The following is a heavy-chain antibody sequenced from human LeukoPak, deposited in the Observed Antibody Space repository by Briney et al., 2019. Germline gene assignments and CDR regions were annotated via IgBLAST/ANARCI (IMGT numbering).Heavy chain of an antibody. V-gene: IGHV4-59*08. CDR3: ARHIGGGIEDMDV. CDR1: GSSIGTYY. CDR2: IYVTGT. J-gene: IGHJ6*03. D-gene: IGHD3-16*02. Sequence: SETLSLTCTVSGSSIGTYYWSWIRQSPGKGLEWIGYIYVTGTRYNPYLQSRVTISVDRSRNQFFLKMSSVTAADTAVYYCARHIGGGIEDMDVWGKGTKVIVSS.